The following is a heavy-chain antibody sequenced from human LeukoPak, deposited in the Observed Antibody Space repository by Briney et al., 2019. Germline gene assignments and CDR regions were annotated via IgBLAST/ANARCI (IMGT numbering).Heavy chain of an antibody. CDR1: GYTVTGYF. D-gene: IGHD5-12*01. J-gene: IGHJ3*02. V-gene: IGHV1-2*02. CDR3: ATVGPGGYDPSLDI. Sequence: ASVKVSCTASGYTVTGYFLHWVRQAPGQGLEWMGWINPNNGGTNYVQKFQGRVTMTRDTSISTAYMELSSLRSDDTAVYYCATVGPGGYDPSLDIWGQGTVVTVSS. CDR2: INPNNGGT.